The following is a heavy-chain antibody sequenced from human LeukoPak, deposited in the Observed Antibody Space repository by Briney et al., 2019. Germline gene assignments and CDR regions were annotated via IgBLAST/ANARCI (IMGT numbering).Heavy chain of an antibody. CDR1: GITLSNYG. V-gene: IGHV3-23*01. J-gene: IGHJ5*02. D-gene: IGHD3-10*01. Sequence: PGGSLTLSCAVSGITLSNYGKSWVRQAPGKGLEWVAGISGSGGSTNYADSVKGRFTISRDNPKNTLFLQMKSLRAEDTAMYYCARGSPSPDYYGSGSYHRGLLDPWGQGTLVTVSS. CDR3: ARGSPSPDYYGSGSYHRGLLDP. CDR2: ISGSGGST.